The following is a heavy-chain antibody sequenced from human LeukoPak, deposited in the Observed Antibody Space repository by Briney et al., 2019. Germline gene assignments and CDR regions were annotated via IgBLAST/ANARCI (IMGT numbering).Heavy chain of an antibody. V-gene: IGHV4-34*01. J-gene: IGHJ3*02. CDR1: GGSFSGYY. Sequence: PSETLSLTCAVYGGSFSGYYWSWIRQPPGKGLEWIWEINHSGSTTYNPSLKGRVTISVDTSKNQFSLKLSSVTAADTAVYYCARTTVVTLRGAFDIWGQGTMVTVSS. CDR3: ARTTVVTLRGAFDI. CDR2: INHSGST. D-gene: IGHD4-23*01.